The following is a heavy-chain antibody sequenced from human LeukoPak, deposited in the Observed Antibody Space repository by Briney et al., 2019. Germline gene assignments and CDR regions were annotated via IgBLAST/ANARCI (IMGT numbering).Heavy chain of an antibody. D-gene: IGHD3-22*01. CDR1: GFTFSSYA. Sequence: GRSLRLSCAASGFTFSSYAMHWVRQAPGKGLEWVSSITSSSSSMYSADSVKGRLTISRDNAKNSLYLQMNSLRAEDTAVYYCARAPDSSGYYGDYWGQGTLVTVSS. J-gene: IGHJ4*02. CDR2: ITSSSSSM. V-gene: IGHV3-21*01. CDR3: ARAPDSSGYYGDY.